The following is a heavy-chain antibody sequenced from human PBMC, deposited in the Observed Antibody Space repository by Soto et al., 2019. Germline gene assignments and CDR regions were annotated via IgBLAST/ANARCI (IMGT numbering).Heavy chain of an antibody. CDR3: ARLFDPPPHLAAAGISDY. D-gene: IGHD6-13*01. J-gene: IGHJ4*02. CDR2: MYYSGST. CDR1: GGSISSSSYY. Sequence: QLQLQESGPGLVKPSETLSLTCTVSGGSISSSSYYWGWLRQPPGKGLEWIGSMYYSGSTYYNPSLKSRVTISVDTSKNQFSLKLTSVTAADTAVYYCARLFDPPPHLAAAGISDYWGQGTLVTVSS. V-gene: IGHV4-39*01.